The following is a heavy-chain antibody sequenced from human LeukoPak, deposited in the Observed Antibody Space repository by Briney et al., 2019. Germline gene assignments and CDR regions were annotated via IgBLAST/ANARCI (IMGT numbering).Heavy chain of an antibody. CDR1: GFTFSSYT. Sequence: GGSLRLSCAASGFTFSSYTMNWVRQAPGKGLEWVSSISSSSYIYYADLVKGRFTISRDNAKNSLYLQMNSLRAEDTAVYYCAREVPVAGLDYWGQGTLVTVSS. V-gene: IGHV3-21*01. CDR2: ISSSSYI. D-gene: IGHD6-19*01. CDR3: AREVPVAGLDY. J-gene: IGHJ4*02.